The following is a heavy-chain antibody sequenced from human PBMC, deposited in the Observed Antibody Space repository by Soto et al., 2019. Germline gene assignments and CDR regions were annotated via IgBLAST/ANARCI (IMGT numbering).Heavy chain of an antibody. CDR2: ISPSTSHI. V-gene: IGHV3-21*01. CDR1: GFTFSSCT. Sequence: EVHLVESGGGLVKPGGSLRLSCAVSGFTFSSCTMNWVRQAPGKGLEWVSSISPSTSHIYYADSLKGRFTISRDNAKNSLFLKMNSLRAEDTAVYYCSGCSGGACHQNYGMDVWGQGTTVTVSS. CDR3: SGCSGGACHQNYGMDV. D-gene: IGHD2-15*01. J-gene: IGHJ6*02.